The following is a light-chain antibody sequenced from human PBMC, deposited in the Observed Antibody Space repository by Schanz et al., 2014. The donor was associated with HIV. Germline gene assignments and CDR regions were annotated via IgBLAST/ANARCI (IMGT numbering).Light chain of an antibody. CDR3: QQYGSSPRT. J-gene: IGKJ1*01. V-gene: IGKV3-20*01. CDR1: QSVSSY. CDR2: GAS. Sequence: EIVMTQSPATLSLSPGERATLSCRASQSVSSYLAWYQQKPGQAPRLLIYGASSRATGIPDRFSGSGSGRDFTLSISRLEPEDFAVYYCQQYGSSPRTFGQGTKVEIK.